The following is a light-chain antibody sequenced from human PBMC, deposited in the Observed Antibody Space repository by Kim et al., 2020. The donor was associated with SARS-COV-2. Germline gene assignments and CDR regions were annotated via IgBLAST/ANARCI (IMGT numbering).Light chain of an antibody. CDR2: WAS. CDR3: QQDYSTPPS. V-gene: IGKV4-1*01. Sequence: RATVNCKSSQTVLYNSNNKNYLAWYQQKPGQAPKLLIYWASSRESGVSDRFSGSGSKTDFTLTISSLQAEDVAVYYCQQDYSTPPSFGQGTKLEIK. CDR1: QTVLYNSNNKNY. J-gene: IGKJ2*03.